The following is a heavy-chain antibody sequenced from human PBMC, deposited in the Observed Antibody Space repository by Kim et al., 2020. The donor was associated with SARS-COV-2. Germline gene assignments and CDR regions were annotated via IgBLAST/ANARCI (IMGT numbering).Heavy chain of an antibody. J-gene: IGHJ4*02. CDR3: VRKGMSATGGFDY. CDR1: GFTFSGNC. CDR2: IYFDART. D-gene: IGHD7-27*01. V-gene: IGHV3-66*01. Sequence: GGSLRLSCAASGFTFSGNCMNWVRQAPGKGLEWVALIYFDARTYYEDSVKGRCTISRDNSDNTLHLQLNSLRAEDSAVYYCVRKGMSATGGFDYWGQVTL.